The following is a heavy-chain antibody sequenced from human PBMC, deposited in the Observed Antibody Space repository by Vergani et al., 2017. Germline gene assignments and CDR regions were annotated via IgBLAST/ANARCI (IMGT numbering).Heavy chain of an antibody. V-gene: IGHV3-23*01. D-gene: IGHD4-23*01. CDR1: GFTFSSYA. J-gene: IGHJ2*01. Sequence: EVRLLESGGGLVQPGGSLRLSCAASGFTFSSYAMTWVRQAPGKGLEWVSSITFSGDSTYYADSVKGRFTISRDNSKNTLYLQMNSLRAEDTAVYYCARCAMTTVVNWYFDLWGRGTLVTVSS. CDR2: ITFSGDST. CDR3: ARCAMTTVVNWYFDL.